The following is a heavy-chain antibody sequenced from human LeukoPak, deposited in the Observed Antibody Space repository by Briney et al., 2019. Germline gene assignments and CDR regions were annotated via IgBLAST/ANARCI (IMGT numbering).Heavy chain of an antibody. CDR2: ISYDGSIE. J-gene: IGHJ4*02. CDR1: GFTFSNYG. CDR3: AKDLQHLVRTLSFGY. Sequence: GGSLRLSCAASGFTFSNYGMHGVRQSPGKGLEGVAVISYDGSIEYYADSVKGRFTISRDDSRNTLYLQMNSLRPEDTALYYCAKDLQHLVRTLSFGYWGQGTLVTVSS. V-gene: IGHV3-30*18. D-gene: IGHD6-13*01.